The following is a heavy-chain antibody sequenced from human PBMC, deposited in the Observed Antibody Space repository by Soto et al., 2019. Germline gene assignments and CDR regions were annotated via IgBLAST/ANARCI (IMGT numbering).Heavy chain of an antibody. Sequence: ASVKVSCKASGYSITGYYLHWVRQSPGKGLAWMGWINPNSGGTNYAQKFQGWVTMIRDTSISTAYMELSRLRSDDTAVCYCARDCYSSCWGGYYGMDVWG. CDR1: GYSITGYY. V-gene: IGHV1-2*04. D-gene: IGHD6-13*01. J-gene: IGHJ6*02. CDR2: INPNSGGT. CDR3: ARDCYSSCWGGYYGMDV.